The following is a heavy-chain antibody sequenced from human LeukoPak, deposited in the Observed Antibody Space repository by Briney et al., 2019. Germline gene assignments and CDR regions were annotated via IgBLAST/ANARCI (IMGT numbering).Heavy chain of an antibody. CDR1: GXSISSYY. D-gene: IGHD4-17*01. CDR2: IDYSRST. J-gene: IGHJ4*02. V-gene: IGHV4-59*01. Sequence: SETLSLTCTVSGXSISSYYWSWIRQPPGKGLEWIGYIDYSRSTNYNPSLKSRVIISVDTSKTQFSLKLSSVTAADTAVYYCARHYYSDPFDYWGQGILVTVSS. CDR3: ARHYYSDPFDY.